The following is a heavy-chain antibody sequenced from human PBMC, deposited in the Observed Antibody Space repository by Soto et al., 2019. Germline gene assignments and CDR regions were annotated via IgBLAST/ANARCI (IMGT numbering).Heavy chain of an antibody. J-gene: IGHJ4*02. CDR2: ITWDGGIT. Sequence: GGSLRLSCAASGFAFDDHTMHWVRQPPGKGLEWVALITWDGGITYYADSVGGRFTISRDNTKNSLFLQLNSLKVEDNALYYCTKLNQPPDFWGQGTLVTVSS. V-gene: IGHV3-43*01. CDR1: GFAFDDHT. CDR3: TKLNQPPDF.